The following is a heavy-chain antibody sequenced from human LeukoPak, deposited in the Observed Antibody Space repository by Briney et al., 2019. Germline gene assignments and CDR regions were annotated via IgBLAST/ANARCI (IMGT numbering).Heavy chain of an antibody. CDR3: ARAPLTTVSWFDP. V-gene: IGHV1-18*01. D-gene: IGHD4-11*01. Sequence: GASMKVSCKASGYTFTSYGISWARQAPGQGLEWMGWISAYNGNTNYAQKLQGRVTMTTDTSTSTAYMELRSLRSDDTAVYYCARAPLTTVSWFDPWGQGTLVTVSS. CDR2: ISAYNGNT. J-gene: IGHJ5*02. CDR1: GYTFTSYG.